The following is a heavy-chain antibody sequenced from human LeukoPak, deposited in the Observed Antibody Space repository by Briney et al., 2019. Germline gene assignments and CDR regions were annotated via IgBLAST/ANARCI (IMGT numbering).Heavy chain of an antibody. V-gene: IGHV3-33*01. CDR1: GFTFRSYG. CDR3: AREGSQYYYDSPPDY. CDR2: IWYDGSNK. Sequence: GGSLRLSCAASGFTFRSYGMHWVRQAPGKGLEWVAVIWYDGSNKYYADSVKGRFTISRDNSKNTLYLQMNSLRAEDTAVYYCAREGSQYYYDSPPDYWGQGTLVTVSS. J-gene: IGHJ4*02. D-gene: IGHD3-22*01.